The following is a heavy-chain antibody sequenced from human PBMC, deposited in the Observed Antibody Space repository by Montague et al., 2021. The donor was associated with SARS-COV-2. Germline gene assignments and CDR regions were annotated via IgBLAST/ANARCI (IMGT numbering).Heavy chain of an antibody. V-gene: IGHV4-31*03. Sequence: TLSLTCIVSGGSISSGGYYWSWIRQHPGKGLEWIGYIYYSGSTYYNPSLKSRLSISLDTSKNHFPLRLSSVTAADTAVYYCARSESPSYSSSPFWGQGTLVTVSS. J-gene: IGHJ4*02. CDR3: ARSESPSYSSSPF. CDR1: GGSISSGGYY. D-gene: IGHD6-13*01. CDR2: IYYSGST.